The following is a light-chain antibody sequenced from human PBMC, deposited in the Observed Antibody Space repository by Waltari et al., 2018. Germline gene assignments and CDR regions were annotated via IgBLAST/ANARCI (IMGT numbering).Light chain of an antibody. J-gene: IGKJ1*01. V-gene: IGKV3-15*01. CDR1: QSVSSN. Sequence: EIVMTQSPATLSVSPGERATLSCRASQSVSSNLAWYQQKPGQAPRLLIYGASTRATGIPARFSGRGSETDFTLTISSLQSEDFAVYYCQQYNNWPRWTFGQGTKVEI. CDR2: GAS. CDR3: QQYNNWPRWT.